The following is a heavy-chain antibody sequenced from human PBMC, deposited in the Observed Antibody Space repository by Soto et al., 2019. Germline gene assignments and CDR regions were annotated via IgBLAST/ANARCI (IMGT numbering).Heavy chain of an antibody. J-gene: IGHJ4*02. D-gene: IGHD3-3*02. CDR3: ARQLSHICDS. CDR2: IKPGTSDI. Sequence: GESLKISCKGVGYKFGSAWIGWVRQMPGKGLEWMGIIKPGTSDIRYSPSCRGHVTISADEAVSTAYLQWSSLKASDTAMYYCARQLSHICDSWGQGTLVTVSA. CDR1: GYKFGSAW. V-gene: IGHV5-51*01.